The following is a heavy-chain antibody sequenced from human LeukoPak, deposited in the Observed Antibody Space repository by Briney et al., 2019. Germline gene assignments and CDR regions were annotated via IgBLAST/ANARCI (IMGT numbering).Heavy chain of an antibody. D-gene: IGHD3-10*01. CDR3: ARGHPARGVIGPRAFDI. Sequence: PGGSLRLSCEASGFSFSDNWMTWIRQAPGKGLEWVANIKQDGSEKYYVDSVKGRFTISRDNAKNSLYLQMNSLRAEDTAVYYCARGHPARGVIGPRAFDIWGQGTMVTVSS. CDR1: GFSFSDNW. CDR2: IKQDGSEK. V-gene: IGHV3-7*01. J-gene: IGHJ3*02.